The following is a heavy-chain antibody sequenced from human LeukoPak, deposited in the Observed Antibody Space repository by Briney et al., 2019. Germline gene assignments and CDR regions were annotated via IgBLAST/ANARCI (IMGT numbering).Heavy chain of an antibody. CDR2: IWYDGSNK. CDR1: GFTFSSYG. CDR3: AKDYYDSSGHSAGFDY. D-gene: IGHD3-22*01. V-gene: IGHV3-33*06. J-gene: IGHJ4*02. Sequence: LGRSLRLSCAASGFTFSSYGMHWVRQAPGKGLEWVAVIWYDGSNKYYADSVKGRFTISRDNSKNTLYLQMNSLRAEDTAVYYCAKDYYDSSGHSAGFDYWGQGTLVTVSS.